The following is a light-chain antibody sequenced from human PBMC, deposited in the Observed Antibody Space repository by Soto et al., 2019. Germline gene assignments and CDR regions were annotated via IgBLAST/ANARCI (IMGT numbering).Light chain of an antibody. CDR3: QKRSNWPLIT. V-gene: IGKV3-15*01. CDR2: GAS. Sequence: EIVMTQSPATLSVSPGERATLSCRASQSVSSNLAWYQQKPGQAPRLLIYGASTRATGIPARFSGSGSGTDFALTISRLEPEDLAVYYCQKRSNWPLITVGQGTRLEI. CDR1: QSVSSN. J-gene: IGKJ5*01.